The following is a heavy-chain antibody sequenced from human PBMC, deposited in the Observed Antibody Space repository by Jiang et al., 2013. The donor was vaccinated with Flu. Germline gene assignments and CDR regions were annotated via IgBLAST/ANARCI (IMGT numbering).Heavy chain of an antibody. J-gene: IGHJ4*02. CDR2: INHSGST. CDR1: GGSFSGYY. Sequence: LLKPSETLSLTCAVYGGSFSGYYWSWIRQPPGKGLEWIGEINHSGSTNYNPSLKSRVTISVDTSKNQFSLKLSSVTAADTAVYYCARGLGATAMVSWYFDYWGQGTLVTVSS. V-gene: IGHV4-34*01. CDR3: ARGLGATAMVSWYFDY. D-gene: IGHD5-18*01.